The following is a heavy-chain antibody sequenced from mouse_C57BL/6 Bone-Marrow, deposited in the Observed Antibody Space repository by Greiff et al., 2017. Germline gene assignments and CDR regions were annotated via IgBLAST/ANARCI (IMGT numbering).Heavy chain of an antibody. CDR1: GFNIKDYY. Sequence: VQLQQSGAELVRPGASVKLSCTASGFNIKDYYMHWVKQRPEQGLEWIGRIDPEDGDPEYAPKFQGKATVTADTSSNTAYLQLSSLTSEDTAVYYCTTLGCFDYWDQGTTRTVSS. CDR2: IDPEDGDP. D-gene: IGHD4-1*01. CDR3: TTLGCFDY. J-gene: IGHJ2*01. V-gene: IGHV14-1*01.